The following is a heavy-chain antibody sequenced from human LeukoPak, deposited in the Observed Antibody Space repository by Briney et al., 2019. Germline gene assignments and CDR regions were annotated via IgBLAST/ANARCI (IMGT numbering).Heavy chain of an antibody. CDR2: IYWYDDK. J-gene: IGHJ4*02. D-gene: IGHD5-18*01. V-gene: IGHV2-5*01. Sequence: SGPTLVKPTQTLTLTCTFSGFSLSTSGVGVGCIRQPPGKALEWLALIYWYDDKRYSPSLKSRLTITKDTSKNQVVLTMTNIDPVDTATYYCAHRLHPYSYGYWGQGTLVTVSS. CDR3: AHRLHPYSYGY. CDR1: GFSLSTSGVG.